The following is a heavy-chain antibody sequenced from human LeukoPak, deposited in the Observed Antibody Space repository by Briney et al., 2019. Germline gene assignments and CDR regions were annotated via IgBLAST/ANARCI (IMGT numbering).Heavy chain of an antibody. CDR1: GFTFRSYD. Sequence: GGSLRLSCAASGFTFRSYDMNWVRQAPGKGLEWVSYISSSGSTIYYADSVKGRFTISRDNAKNSLYPQMNSLRAEDTAVYYCARSIGSGIYWGQGTLVTVSS. D-gene: IGHD2/OR15-2a*01. CDR2: ISSSGSTI. CDR3: ARSIGSGIY. J-gene: IGHJ4*02. V-gene: IGHV3-48*03.